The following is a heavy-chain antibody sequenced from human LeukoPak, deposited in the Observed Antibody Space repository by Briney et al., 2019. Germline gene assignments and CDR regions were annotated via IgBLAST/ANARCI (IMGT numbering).Heavy chain of an antibody. CDR1: GFTFSSYG. J-gene: IGHJ3*01. Sequence: QSGGSLRLSCAASGFTFSSYGMSWVRQAPGKGLEWVSYISSSGSTIYYADSVKGRFTISRDNAKNSLYLQMNSLRAEDTAVYYCARDLLTVTTHPPLWGQGTMVTVSS. CDR3: ARDLLTVTTHPPL. V-gene: IGHV3-48*04. CDR2: ISSSGSTI. D-gene: IGHD4-17*01.